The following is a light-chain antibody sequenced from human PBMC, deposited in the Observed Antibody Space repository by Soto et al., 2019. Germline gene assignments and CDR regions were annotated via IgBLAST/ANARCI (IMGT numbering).Light chain of an antibody. V-gene: IGLV1-47*01. J-gene: IGLJ2*01. CDR3: AAWDDSLSGVV. CDR2: RND. Sequence: QSVLTQPPSASATPGQRVTISCSGSSSNIGTNYVYWYQHLPGTAPKHLIYRNDQRPSGVPDRFSGSMSGTAASLAIGGLRSEDEADYYCAAWDDSLSGVVFGGGTKVTVL. CDR1: SSNIGTNY.